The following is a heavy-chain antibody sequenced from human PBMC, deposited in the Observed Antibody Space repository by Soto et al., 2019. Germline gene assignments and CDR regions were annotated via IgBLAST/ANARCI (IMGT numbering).Heavy chain of an antibody. D-gene: IGHD6-6*01. Sequence: GGSLRLSCAASGFTFSSCWIHWVRQTPGKGLEWVSGISNSGSSTYYADSVKGRFTISRDNAKNTLYLQMNSLRAEDTAVYYCAKDSGYSSSPFDYWGQGTLVTVSS. CDR1: GFTFSSCW. V-gene: IGHV3-23*01. CDR2: ISNSGSST. CDR3: AKDSGYSSSPFDY. J-gene: IGHJ4*02.